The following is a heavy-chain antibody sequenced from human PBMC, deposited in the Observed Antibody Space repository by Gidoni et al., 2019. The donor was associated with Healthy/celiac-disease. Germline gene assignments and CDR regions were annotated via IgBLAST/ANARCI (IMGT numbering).Heavy chain of an antibody. D-gene: IGHD3-22*01. CDR2: IKHSGST. V-gene: IGHV4-34*01. CDR1: CVSFSGYY. Sequence: QVQLQQWGAGLLKPSETLSLTCAVYCVSFSGYYWGWIRQPPGKGLELIGEIKHSGSTNDNPSLKSRGNISVETSKNQFSLKLSSVTAADTAVYYCARVSYDSSGYLGKETNFDYWGQGTLVTVSS. J-gene: IGHJ4*02. CDR3: ARVSYDSSGYLGKETNFDY.